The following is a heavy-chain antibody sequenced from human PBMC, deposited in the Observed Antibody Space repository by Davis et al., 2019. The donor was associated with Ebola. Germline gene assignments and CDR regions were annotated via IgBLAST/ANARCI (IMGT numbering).Heavy chain of an antibody. Sequence: SVKVSCKASGGTFSSYAISWVRQAPGQGLEWMGGIIPIFGTANYAQKFQGRVTITADESTSTAYMELSSLRSEDTAVYYCAMSSEGDGGYYYYYGMDVWGQGTTVTVSS. V-gene: IGHV1-69*13. CDR1: GGTFSSYA. CDR2: IIPIFGTA. CDR3: AMSSEGDGGYYYYYGMDV. D-gene: IGHD3-16*01. J-gene: IGHJ6*02.